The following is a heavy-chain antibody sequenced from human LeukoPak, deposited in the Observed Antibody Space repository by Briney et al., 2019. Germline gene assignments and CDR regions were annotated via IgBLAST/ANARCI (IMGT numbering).Heavy chain of an antibody. V-gene: IGHV3-9*01. CDR2: ISWNSGSI. D-gene: IGHD3-22*01. Sequence: GRSLRLSCAASGFTFDDYAMHWVRHAPGKGLEWVSGISWNSGSIGYADSVKGRFTISRDISKNTVYLQMNSLRADDTAVYYCAKDGDTSGYYSSYYNHMDVWGKGTSVTISS. CDR1: GFTFDDYA. CDR3: AKDGDTSGYYSSYYNHMDV. J-gene: IGHJ6*03.